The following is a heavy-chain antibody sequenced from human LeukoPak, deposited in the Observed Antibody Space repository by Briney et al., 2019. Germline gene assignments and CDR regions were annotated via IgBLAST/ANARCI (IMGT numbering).Heavy chain of an antibody. D-gene: IGHD3-3*01. V-gene: IGHV1-69*13. CDR2: IIPIFGTA. CDR3: ASDPISPGAFDI. J-gene: IGHJ3*02. CDR1: GGTFSSYD. Sequence: GASVKVSCKASGGTFSSYDISWVRQAPGQGLEWMGGIIPIFGTANYAQKFQGRVTITADESTSTAYMELSSLRSEDTAVYYCASDPISPGAFDIWGQGTMVTVSS.